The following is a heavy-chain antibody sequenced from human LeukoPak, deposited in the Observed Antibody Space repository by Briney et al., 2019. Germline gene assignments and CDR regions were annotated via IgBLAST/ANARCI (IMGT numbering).Heavy chain of an antibody. D-gene: IGHD3-22*01. J-gene: IGHJ6*02. CDR3: ARAGDSSGYYSEYYYYGMDV. Sequence: GASVKVSCKASGGTFSSYAISWVRQAPGQGLEWMGGIIPIFGTANYAQKFQGRVTITADESTSTAYMELSSLRSEDTAVYYCARAGDSSGYYSEYYYYGMDVWGQGTTVTVSS. CDR1: GGTFSSYA. CDR2: IIPIFGTA. V-gene: IGHV1-69*13.